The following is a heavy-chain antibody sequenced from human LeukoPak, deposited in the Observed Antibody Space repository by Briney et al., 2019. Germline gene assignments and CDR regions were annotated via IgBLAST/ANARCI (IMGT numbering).Heavy chain of an antibody. CDR3: ARHGYYFDSSGYPDY. CDR1: GGSISSYF. V-gene: IGHV4-59*08. J-gene: IGHJ4*02. D-gene: IGHD3-22*01. Sequence: PSETLSLTCTVSGGSISSYFWTWIRQPPGKGLEWIGYIYNSGSTNYNPSLKSRVTISVDTSKNQFSLKLSSVTAADTAVYYCARHGYYFDSSGYPDYWGQGTLVTVSS. CDR2: IYNSGST.